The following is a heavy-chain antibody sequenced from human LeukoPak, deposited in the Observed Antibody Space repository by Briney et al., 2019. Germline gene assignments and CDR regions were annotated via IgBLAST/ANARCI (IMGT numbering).Heavy chain of an antibody. V-gene: IGHV3-74*01. D-gene: IGHD5-12*01. CDR2: INGDGTTT. CDR3: AREMATTETFDY. CDR1: GFTFPSFW. Sequence: GGSLRLSCATSGFTFPSFWMHWVRQAPGEGLVWVSGINGDGTTTTYVDSLKGRFTISRDNSKNMLYLQMSSLRPEDTAVYYCAREMATTETFDYWGQGTLVTVSS. J-gene: IGHJ4*02.